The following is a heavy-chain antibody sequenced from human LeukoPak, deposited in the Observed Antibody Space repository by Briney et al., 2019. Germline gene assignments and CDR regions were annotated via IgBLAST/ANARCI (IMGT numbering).Heavy chain of an antibody. CDR2: IYYSGST. J-gene: IGHJ3*02. CDR3: ASTGYCSGGSCFRGPFDI. V-gene: IGHV4-59*01. D-gene: IGHD2-15*01. CDR1: GVSISSYY. Sequence: PSETLSLTCTVSGVSISSYYWSWIRQPPGKGLEWIGYIYYSGSTNYNPSLKSRVTISVDTSKNQFSLKLSFVTAADTAVYHCASTGYCSGGSCFRGPFDIWGQGTMVTVSS.